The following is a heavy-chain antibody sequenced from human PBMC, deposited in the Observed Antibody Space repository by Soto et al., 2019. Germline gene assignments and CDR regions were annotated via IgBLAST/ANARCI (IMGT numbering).Heavy chain of an antibody. CDR3: AHRPLVGAAI. D-gene: IGHD1-26*01. CDR1: GGSISNSNW. CDR2: IFHSGST. V-gene: IGHV4-4*02. J-gene: IGHJ4*01. Sequence: QVQLQESGPGLVKPSGTLSLTCAVFGGSISNSNWWTWVRQPPGKGLDWIGEIFHSGSTNYNSSLMGRVTISVDKANNQFSLKLSSVTAADTAVYYCAHRPLVGAAIWGHGTLVPVYS.